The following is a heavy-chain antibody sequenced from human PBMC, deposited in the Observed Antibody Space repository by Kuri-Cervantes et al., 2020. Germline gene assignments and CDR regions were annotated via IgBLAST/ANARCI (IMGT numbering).Heavy chain of an antibody. CDR1: GGSISSRTYY. D-gene: IGHD6-13*01. J-gene: IGHJ5*02. Sequence: GSLRLSCTVSGGSISSRTYYWAWIRQPPGQGLEWIGNIYYSGSTSYNPSLKSRCTISVDTSKNQFSLRLTSVTAADTAVYYCARGKFRRAAVPPLDFRARLTWFDPWGQGTLVTVSS. CDR3: ARGKFRRAAVPPLDFRARLTWFDP. V-gene: IGHV4-39*01. CDR2: IYYSGST.